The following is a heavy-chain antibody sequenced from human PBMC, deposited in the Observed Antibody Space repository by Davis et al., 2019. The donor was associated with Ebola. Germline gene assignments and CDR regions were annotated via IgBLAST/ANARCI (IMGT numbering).Heavy chain of an antibody. J-gene: IGHJ3*02. CDR1: GGSISSYY. CDR2: IYYSGST. V-gene: IGHV4-59*01. CDR3: ARAPVVVVAATPAAFDI. Sequence: PSETLSLTCTVSGGSISSYYWSWIRQPPGRGLEWIGYIYYSGSTNYNPSLKSRVTISVDTSKNQFSLKLSSVTAADTAVYYCARAPVVVVAATPAAFDIWGQGTMVTVSS. D-gene: IGHD2-15*01.